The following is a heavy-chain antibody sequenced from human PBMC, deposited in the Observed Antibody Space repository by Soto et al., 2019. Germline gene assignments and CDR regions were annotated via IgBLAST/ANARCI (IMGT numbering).Heavy chain of an antibody. V-gene: IGHV3-30*18. J-gene: IGHJ4*02. CDR2: VSHDGRNT. CDR1: GFTFSDYA. CDR3: AKGGRQWLFTSDFNY. Sequence: VQLVESGGGVVQPGRSLRLSCAASGFTFSDYAMHWVRQAPGKGLEWVAVVSHDGRNTHYADSVKGRFTISRDSSKNTVSLEITRLSAEATAACYCAKGGRQWLFTSDFNYWGQGALVTVSS. D-gene: IGHD6-19*01.